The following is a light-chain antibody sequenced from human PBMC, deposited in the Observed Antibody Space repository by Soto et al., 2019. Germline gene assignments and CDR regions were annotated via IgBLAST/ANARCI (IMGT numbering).Light chain of an antibody. Sequence: QSALTQPPSASGSPGQSVTISCTGTTSDVGGYTYVSWYQQYPGKAPKRMIYDVTKRPSGVPDRFSGSKSGNTASLTVSGLQAEDEADYYCTSYAGSNNWVFGGGTKLTVL. CDR1: TSDVGGYTY. J-gene: IGLJ3*02. CDR3: TSYAGSNNWV. V-gene: IGLV2-8*01. CDR2: DVT.